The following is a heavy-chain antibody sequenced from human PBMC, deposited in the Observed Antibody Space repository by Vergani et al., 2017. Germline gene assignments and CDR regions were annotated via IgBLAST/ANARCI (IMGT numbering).Heavy chain of an antibody. CDR2: INHSGST. CDR3: ARILRYFDWLSPGGWFDP. V-gene: IGHV4-34*01. Sequence: QVQLQQWGAGLLKPSETLSLTCAVYGGSFSGYYWSWTRQPPGKGLEWIGEINHSGSTNYNPSLKSRVTISVDTSKNQFSLKLSSVTAADTAVYYCARILRYFDWLSPGGWFDPWGQGTLVTVSS. J-gene: IGHJ5*02. D-gene: IGHD3-9*01. CDR1: GGSFSGYY.